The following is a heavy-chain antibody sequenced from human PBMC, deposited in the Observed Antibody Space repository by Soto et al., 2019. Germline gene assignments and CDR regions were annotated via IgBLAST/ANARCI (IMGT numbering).Heavy chain of an antibody. D-gene: IGHD3-22*01. CDR1: GYTLTSHG. V-gene: IGHV1-18*01. CDR2: ISTYNGNT. CDR3: ARGYYDSSGPFDY. Sequence: QVQLVQSGAEVKKPGASVKVSCKASGYTLTSHGISWVRQAPGQGLEWMGWISTYNGNTKYAQKFQERVTMTADTSTNTAHMELGSLRSDDTTMYYCARGYYDSSGPFDYWGQGTLVTVSS. J-gene: IGHJ4*02.